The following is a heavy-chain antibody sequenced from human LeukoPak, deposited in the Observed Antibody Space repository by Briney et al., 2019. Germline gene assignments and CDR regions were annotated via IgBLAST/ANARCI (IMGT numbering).Heavy chain of an antibody. Sequence: SETLSLTCTVSGGSISTYYWSWIRQPPGKGLEWIGYIYYSGSTNYNPSLKSRVTISVDTSKNQFSLKLSSVTAADTAVYYCARFQKFSLIRGNRFDPWGQGTLVTVSS. CDR2: IYYSGST. CDR3: ARFQKFSLIRGNRFDP. V-gene: IGHV4-59*12. J-gene: IGHJ5*02. D-gene: IGHD3-10*01. CDR1: GGSISTYY.